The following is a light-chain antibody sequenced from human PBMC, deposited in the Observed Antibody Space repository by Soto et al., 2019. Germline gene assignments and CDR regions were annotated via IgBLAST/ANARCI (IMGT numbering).Light chain of an antibody. V-gene: IGKV3-20*01. CDR1: QSVTSY. J-gene: IGKJ4*01. Sequence: EIVLTQSPGTLSLSPGERATLSCRASQSVTSYLAWYQQKPGQAPRLLIYGASSRATGIPDRFSGNGSGTDFTLTISRLEPEDFAVYYCQQYGVSLTFGGGTKVEIK. CDR3: QQYGVSLT. CDR2: GAS.